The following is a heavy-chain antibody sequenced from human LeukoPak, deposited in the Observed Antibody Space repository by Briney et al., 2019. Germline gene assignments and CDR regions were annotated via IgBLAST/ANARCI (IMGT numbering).Heavy chain of an antibody. CDR1: GYTFTSSG. Sequence: ASVKVSCKASGYTFTSSGVSWVRQAPGQGLEWMGRINPNSGGAIYAQNFQGRVTMTRDTSISTAYMELSRLRSDDTAVYYCARGFWSGYYGMDVWGQGTTVTVSS. CDR3: ARGFWSGYYGMDV. J-gene: IGHJ6*02. D-gene: IGHD3-3*01. CDR2: INPNSGGA. V-gene: IGHV1-2*06.